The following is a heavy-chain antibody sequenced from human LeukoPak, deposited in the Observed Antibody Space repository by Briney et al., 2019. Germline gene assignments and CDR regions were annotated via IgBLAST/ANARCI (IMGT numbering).Heavy chain of an antibody. CDR1: GYTFTSYD. J-gene: IGHJ4*02. Sequence: ASVKVSCKASGYTFTSYDINWLRQATGQGLEWMGWMNPNSGNTGYAQKFQGRVTITRNTSISTAYMELSSLRSEDTAVYHCARAHAAAGIDYWGQGTLVTVSS. V-gene: IGHV1-8*03. D-gene: IGHD6-13*01. CDR2: MNPNSGNT. CDR3: ARAHAAAGIDY.